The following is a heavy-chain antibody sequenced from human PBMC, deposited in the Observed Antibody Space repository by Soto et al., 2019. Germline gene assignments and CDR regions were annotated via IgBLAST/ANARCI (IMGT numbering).Heavy chain of an antibody. Sequence: QGQLVQSGAEVKQPGASVKVSCKASDYSFSTYGISWVRQAPGQGLEWMGGISGYNGDTNYAQKFQGRVTMTIDTSTTTAYLELRRLTYDYTAVYFCAKNGHPPYYYYGMDVWGQGTTVTVSS. CDR3: AKNGHPPYYYYGMDV. D-gene: IGHD2-8*01. CDR2: ISGYNGDT. CDR1: DYSFSTYG. J-gene: IGHJ6*02. V-gene: IGHV1-18*01.